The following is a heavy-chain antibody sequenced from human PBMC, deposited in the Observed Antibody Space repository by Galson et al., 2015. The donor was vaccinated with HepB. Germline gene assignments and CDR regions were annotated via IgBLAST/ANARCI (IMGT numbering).Heavy chain of an antibody. J-gene: IGHJ6*02. CDR3: ARDQVLWFGSDEGGMDV. CDR2: IKEDGSEK. Sequence: SLRLSCAASEFILSMYWMNWVRQAPGKGLEWVANIKEDGSEKNYVDSVKGRFTISRDNAKNTMYLQMSSLRAEDTAVYYCARDQVLWFGSDEGGMDVWGQGTTVTVSS. V-gene: IGHV3-7*01. D-gene: IGHD3-10*01. CDR1: EFILSMYW.